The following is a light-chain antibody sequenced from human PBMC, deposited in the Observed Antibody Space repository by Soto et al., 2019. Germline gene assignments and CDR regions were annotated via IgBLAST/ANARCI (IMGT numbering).Light chain of an antibody. Sequence: DIQMTQSPSTLSGSVGARVPITCRASQGISNSLVWYQQNPGKVLQLLIYDASTLQSGVPSRFSGSGSGTDFTLTISSLQPEDVATYYCQKYHGAPAFGQGTRLEIK. CDR1: QGISNS. CDR2: DAS. V-gene: IGKV1-27*01. J-gene: IGKJ5*01. CDR3: QKYHGAPA.